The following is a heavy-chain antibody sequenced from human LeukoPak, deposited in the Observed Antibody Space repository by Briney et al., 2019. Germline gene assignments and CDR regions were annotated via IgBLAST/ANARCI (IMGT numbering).Heavy chain of an antibody. J-gene: IGHJ4*02. D-gene: IGHD3-22*01. CDR2: ISWNSGSI. CDR3: TKGQYFDSSAPPGDY. Sequence: GGSLRLSCAASGFTFDDYAMHWVRQAPGKGLEWVSGISWNSGSIGYADSVKGRFTISRDNAKNSLYLQMNSLRAEDTALYCCTKGQYFDSSAPPGDYWGQGTLVTVS. V-gene: IGHV3-9*01. CDR1: GFTFDDYA.